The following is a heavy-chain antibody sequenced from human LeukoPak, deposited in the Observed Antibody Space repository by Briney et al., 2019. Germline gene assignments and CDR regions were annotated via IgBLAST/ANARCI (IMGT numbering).Heavy chain of an antibody. Sequence: PGGSLRLSCAASGFTFSSYGMHWVRQAPGKGLEWVAFIRYDGSNKYYADSVKGRFTISRDNSKNTLYLQMNSLRAEDTAVYYCAGGLWFGEFDYYYYYMDVWGKGTTVTVSS. J-gene: IGHJ6*03. CDR1: GFTFSSYG. D-gene: IGHD3-10*01. V-gene: IGHV3-30*02. CDR2: IRYDGSNK. CDR3: AGGLWFGEFDYYYYYMDV.